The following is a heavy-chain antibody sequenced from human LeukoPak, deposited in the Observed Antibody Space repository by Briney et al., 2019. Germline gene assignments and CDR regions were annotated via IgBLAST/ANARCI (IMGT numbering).Heavy chain of an antibody. CDR3: AEVGSTMVRGVIKD. J-gene: IGHJ4*02. D-gene: IGHD3-10*01. Sequence: GGSLRLSCAASGLTFSSYAMSWVRQAPGKGLEWVSGIGASGGSTYYADSVKGRFTISRDNSENTLYLQMNSLRAEDTAVYYCAEVGSTMVRGVIKDWGQGTLVTVSS. CDR2: IGASGGST. V-gene: IGHV3-23*01. CDR1: GLTFSSYA.